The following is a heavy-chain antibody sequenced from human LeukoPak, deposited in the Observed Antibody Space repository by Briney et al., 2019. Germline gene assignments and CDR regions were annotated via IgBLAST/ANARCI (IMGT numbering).Heavy chain of an antibody. CDR1: GGTFSSYA. CDR2: VNPNSGNT. J-gene: IGHJ4*02. CDR3: AKDLPSFSGSCDY. D-gene: IGHD1-26*01. V-gene: IGHV1-8*02. Sequence: ASVKVSCKASGGTFSSYAISWVRQATGQGLEWMGWVNPNSGNTGYAQKFQGRVTMTRNTSISTAYMELSSLRSEDTAVYYCAKDLPSFSGSCDYWGQGTLVTVSS.